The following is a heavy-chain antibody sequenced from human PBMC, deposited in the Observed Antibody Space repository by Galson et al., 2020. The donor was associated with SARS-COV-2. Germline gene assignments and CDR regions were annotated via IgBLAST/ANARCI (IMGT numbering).Heavy chain of an antibody. CDR2: ISSSSSYI. D-gene: IGHD3-9*01. Sequence: NSGGSLRLSCAASGFTFSSYSMNWVRQAPGKGLEWVSSISSSSSYIYYADSVKGRFTISRDNAKNSLYLQMNSLRAEDTAVYYCAREGFDIPSPMDVWGKGTTVTVSS. J-gene: IGHJ6*03. V-gene: IGHV3-21*01. CDR1: GFTFSSYS. CDR3: AREGFDIPSPMDV.